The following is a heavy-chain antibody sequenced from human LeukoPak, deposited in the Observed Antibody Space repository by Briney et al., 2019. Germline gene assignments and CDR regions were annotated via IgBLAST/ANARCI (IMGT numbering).Heavy chain of an antibody. D-gene: IGHD2-2*01. CDR2: IKQDESEK. CDR3: ANQLKESTRRYFDY. Sequence: GGSLRLSCAASGFTFSHYWMSWVRQAPGKGLEWVANIKQDESEKYFVDSVKGRFTISRDNSKNTLYLQMNSLRAEDTAVYYCANQLKESTRRYFDYWGQGTLVTVSS. V-gene: IGHV3-7*03. J-gene: IGHJ4*02. CDR1: GFTFSHYW.